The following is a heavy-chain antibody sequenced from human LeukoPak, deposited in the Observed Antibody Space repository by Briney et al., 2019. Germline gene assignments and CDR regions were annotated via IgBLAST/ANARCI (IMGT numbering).Heavy chain of an antibody. D-gene: IGHD2-21*02. CDR2: ISGDSTGT. J-gene: IGHJ4*02. CDR1: GFTFSSYT. CDR3: AKKTSYCAGDCFPYYFDY. V-gene: IGHV3-23*01. Sequence: PGGSLRLSCAASGFTFSSYTMTWVRQAPGEGLEWVSGISGDSTGTYYADSVKGRFTISRDNPKNTLFLQMNSLRAEDTAVYYCAKKTSYCAGDCFPYYFDYWGRGTLVTVSS.